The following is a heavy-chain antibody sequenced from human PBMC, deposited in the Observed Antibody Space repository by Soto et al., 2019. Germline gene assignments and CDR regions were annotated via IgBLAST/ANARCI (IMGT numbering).Heavy chain of an antibody. CDR3: ARAPRGNYGYPSYFDY. CDR2: IYHSGST. CDR1: GGSISSYY. J-gene: IGHJ4*02. D-gene: IGHD3-10*01. V-gene: IGHV4-59*01. Sequence: SETLSLTCTVSGGSISSYYWSWIRQTAGKGLEWLAYIYHSGSTNYNPSLKSRVTISVDTSKNQFSLKLSSVTAADTAVYYCARAPRGNYGYPSYFDYWGQGTLVTVSS.